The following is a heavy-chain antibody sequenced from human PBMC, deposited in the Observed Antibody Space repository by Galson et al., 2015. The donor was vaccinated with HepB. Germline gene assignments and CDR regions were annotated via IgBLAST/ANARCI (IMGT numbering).Heavy chain of an antibody. CDR1: GFTFSSYS. V-gene: IGHV3-48*02. CDR3: ASGSRFLEWLFNY. Sequence: SLRLSCAASGFTFSSYSMNWVRQAPGKGLEWVSYISSSSSTIYYADSVKGRFTISRDNAKNSPYLQMNSLRDEDTAVYYCASGSRFLEWLFNYWGQGTLVTVSS. J-gene: IGHJ4*02. CDR2: ISSSSSTI. D-gene: IGHD3-3*01.